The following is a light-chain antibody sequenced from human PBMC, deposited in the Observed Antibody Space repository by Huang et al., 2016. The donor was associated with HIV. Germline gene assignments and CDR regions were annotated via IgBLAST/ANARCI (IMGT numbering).Light chain of an antibody. Sequence: EIVMTQSPATLSVSPGERATLSCRASQSIGRYLAWYQQRRGQAPRLLIYAASTRATGIPARFSGSGSGTEFTLTVSSLQSEEFAVYYCQQHNSWPRTFGQGTRV. V-gene: IGKV3-15*01. J-gene: IGKJ1*01. CDR3: QQHNSWPRT. CDR2: AAS. CDR1: QSIGRY.